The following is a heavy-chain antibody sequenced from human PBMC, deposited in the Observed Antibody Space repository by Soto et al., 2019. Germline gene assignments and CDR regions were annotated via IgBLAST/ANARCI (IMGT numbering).Heavy chain of an antibody. D-gene: IGHD1-26*01. CDR1: GDTFNSQT. Sequence: QVQLVQSGAEVKKPGSSVRVSCKASGDTFNSQTFSWVRQAPGQGLEWMGRIIPLLDIANFAQKFQGRLALSADTSTTTAHMELSSLRSEDRAIHYCATFYSGTWGQGTLVTVSA. CDR3: ATFYSGT. CDR2: IIPLLDIA. J-gene: IGHJ4*02. V-gene: IGHV1-69*02.